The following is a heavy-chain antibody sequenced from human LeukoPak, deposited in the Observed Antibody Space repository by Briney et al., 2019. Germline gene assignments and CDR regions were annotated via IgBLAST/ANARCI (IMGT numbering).Heavy chain of an antibody. D-gene: IGHD3-10*01. CDR2: INHSGST. V-gene: IGHV4-34*01. J-gene: IGHJ6*02. Sequence: SETLSLTCAVYGGSFSGYYWSWIRQPPGKGLEWIGEINHSGSTNYNPSLRSRVTISVDTSKNQFSLKLSSVTAADTAVYYCARGLFARGAGYYCYGMDVWGQGTTVTVSS. CDR1: GGSFSGYY. CDR3: ARGLFARGAGYYCYGMDV.